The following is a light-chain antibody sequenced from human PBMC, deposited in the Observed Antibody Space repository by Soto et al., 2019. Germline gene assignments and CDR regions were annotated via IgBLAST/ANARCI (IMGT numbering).Light chain of an antibody. CDR2: RNN. V-gene: IGLV1-40*01. Sequence: HSVLTQPPSVSGAPGQRVTISCTGSSSNIGAGYDVHGYQQVPGTAPKLLIFRNNNRPSGVPDRFSGSKSGASASLAITGLQAEDEADYYCQSYDSSLSGYVFGTGTKLTVL. CDR3: QSYDSSLSGYV. CDR1: SSNIGAGYD. J-gene: IGLJ1*01.